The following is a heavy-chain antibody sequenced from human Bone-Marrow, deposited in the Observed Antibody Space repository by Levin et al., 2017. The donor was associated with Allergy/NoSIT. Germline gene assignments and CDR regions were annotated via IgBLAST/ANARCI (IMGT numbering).Heavy chain of an antibody. CDR3: TYYDFWSGNPGVLGGMDG. V-gene: IGHV3-21*01. J-gene: IGHJ6*02. CDR1: GFTFSSYS. CDR2: ISSSSSYI. D-gene: IGHD3-3*01. Sequence: PGGSLRLSCAASGFTFSSYSMNWVRQAPGKGLEWVSSISSSSSYIYYADSVKGRFTISRDNAKNSLYLQMNSLRAEDTAVYYCTYYDFWSGNPGVLGGMDGWGQGTTVTVSS.